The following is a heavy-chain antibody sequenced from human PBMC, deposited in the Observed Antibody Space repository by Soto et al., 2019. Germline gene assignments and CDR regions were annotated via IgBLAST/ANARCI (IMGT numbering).Heavy chain of an antibody. Sequence: TLSLTCTVSDGCLLDFGHFWTWSRQRPGRGLEWIGYSTYPGVTYYRPSLQSRISISVDTSKNQFSLTLNSVTVEDTDVYYCATDSGGPPLNRFASWGHGTLVTVSS. J-gene: IGHJ5*01. CDR1: DGCLLDFGHF. CDR2: STYPGVT. D-gene: IGHD3-16*01. CDR3: ATDSGGPPLNRFAS. V-gene: IGHV4-31*03.